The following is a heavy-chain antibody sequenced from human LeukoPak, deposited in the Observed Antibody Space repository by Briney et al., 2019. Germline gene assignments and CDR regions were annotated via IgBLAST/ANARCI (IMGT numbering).Heavy chain of an antibody. CDR2: INPIFGTA. CDR1: RGTLSNYA. CDR3: ARFLSSSWYEYFHH. D-gene: IGHD6-19*01. V-gene: IGHV1-69*13. Sequence: GASVKVSCKASRGTLSNYAISGVRQARGQGREWMGAINPIFGTANYAQKFHGRGTITADESTSTAYMELSSLRSEDTAVYYCARFLSSSWYEYFHHWGQGTLVTVSS. J-gene: IGHJ1*01.